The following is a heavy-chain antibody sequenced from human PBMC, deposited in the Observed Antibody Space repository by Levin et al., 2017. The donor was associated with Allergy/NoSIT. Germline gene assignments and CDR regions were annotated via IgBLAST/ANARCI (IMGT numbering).Heavy chain of an antibody. CDR3: AHAYCGSGSCYVSDY. D-gene: IGHD2-15*01. CDR2: IYWDDDK. Sequence: SGPTLVKPTQTLTLTCTFSGFSLSTSGVGVGWIRQPPGEALEWLTLIYWDDDKRYSPSLKSRLTITKDTSKNQVVLTMTNMDPVDTATYYCAHAYCGSGSCYVSDYWGQGTLVTVSS. CDR1: GFSLSTSGVG. V-gene: IGHV2-5*02. J-gene: IGHJ4*02.